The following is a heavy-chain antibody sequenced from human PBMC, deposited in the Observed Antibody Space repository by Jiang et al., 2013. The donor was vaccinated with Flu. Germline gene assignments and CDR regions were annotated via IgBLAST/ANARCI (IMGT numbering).Heavy chain of an antibody. CDR2: MNPNSGNT. J-gene: IGHJ6*02. V-gene: IGHV1-8*01. CDR1: GYTFTSYD. D-gene: IGHD3-10*01. CDR3: ARGGYYYGSGNYYGMDV. Sequence: QLVESGAEVKKPGASVKVSCKASGYTFTSYDINWVRQATGQGLEWMGWMNPNSGNTGYAQKFQGRVTMTRNTSISTAYMELSSLRSEDTAVYYCARGGYYYGSGNYYGMDVWGQGTTVTVSS.